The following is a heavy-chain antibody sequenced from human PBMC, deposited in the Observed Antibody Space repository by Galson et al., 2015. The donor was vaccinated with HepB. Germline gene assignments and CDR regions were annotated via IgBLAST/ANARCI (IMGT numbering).Heavy chain of an antibody. V-gene: IGHV4-4*02. D-gene: IGHD3-3*01. J-gene: IGHJ6*02. CDR3: ARGGHYDFWSGYYTGRYYGMDV. Sequence: ETLSLTCAVSGGSISSSNWWSWVRQPPGKGLEWIGEIYHSGSTNYNPSLKSRVTISVDKSKNQSSLKLSSVTAADTAVYYCARGGHYDFWSGYYTGRYYGMDVWGQGTTVTVSS. CDR1: GGSISSSNW. CDR2: IYHSGST.